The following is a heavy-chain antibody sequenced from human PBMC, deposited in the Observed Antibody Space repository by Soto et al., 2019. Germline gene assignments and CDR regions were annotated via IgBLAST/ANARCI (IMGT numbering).Heavy chain of an antibody. D-gene: IGHD3-10*01. CDR2: ISGSGGST. J-gene: IGHJ5*02. CDR3: AKDRGVRGVIIPRFDP. Sequence: EVQLLESGGGLVQPGGSLRLSCAASGFTFSSYAMSWVRQAPGKGLEWVSAISGSGGSTYYADSVKGRFTISRDNPKNTLYLQMNSLRAEDTAVYYCAKDRGVRGVIIPRFDPWGQGTLVTVSS. CDR1: GFTFSSYA. V-gene: IGHV3-23*01.